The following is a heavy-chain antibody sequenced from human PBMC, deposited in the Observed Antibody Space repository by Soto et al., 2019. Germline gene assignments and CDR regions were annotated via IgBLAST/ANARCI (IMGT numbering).Heavy chain of an antibody. CDR2: SGTT. CDR1: GGSISSTNYH. Sequence: SETLSLTCPVSGGSISSTNYHWTWIRQPPGKGLEWIGSGTTYYNPSRVTISVDTSKNQFSLKVYSVTAADTAMYYCATYGGDTGRFDYWGQGILVTVSS. J-gene: IGHJ4*02. D-gene: IGHD4-17*01. V-gene: IGHV4-39*01. CDR3: ATYGGDTGRFDY.